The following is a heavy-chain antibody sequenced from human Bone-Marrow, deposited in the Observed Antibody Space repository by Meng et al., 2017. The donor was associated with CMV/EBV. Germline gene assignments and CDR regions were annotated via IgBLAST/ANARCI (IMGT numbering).Heavy chain of an antibody. V-gene: IGHV3-23*01. CDR3: AKELDSGGYSFDC. CDR1: GFSFSSYD. J-gene: IGHJ4*02. D-gene: IGHD4/OR15-4a*01. CDR2: ISAGGTTT. Sequence: ASGFSFSSYDMTWVRQVPGQGLECASGISAGGTTTYYADSVKGRFTISRDNSKNTLFLQMNSLRADDTAMYYCAKELDSGGYSFDCWGQGTLVTVSS.